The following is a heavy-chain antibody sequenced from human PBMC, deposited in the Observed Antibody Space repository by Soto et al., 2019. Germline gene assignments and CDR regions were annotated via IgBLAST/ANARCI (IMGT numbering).Heavy chain of an antibody. CDR3: AKQTLATLAFDI. D-gene: IGHD5-12*01. Sequence: PGGSLRLSCAASGFTFSSYGMHWVRQAPGKGLEWVAVISYDGSNKYYADSVKGRFTISRDNSKNTLYLQMNSLRAEDTAVYYCAKQTLATLAFDIWGQGTMVTVSS. CDR1: GFTFSSYG. J-gene: IGHJ3*02. V-gene: IGHV3-30*18. CDR2: ISYDGSNK.